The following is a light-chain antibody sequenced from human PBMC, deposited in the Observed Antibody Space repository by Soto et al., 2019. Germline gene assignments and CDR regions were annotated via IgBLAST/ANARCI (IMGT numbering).Light chain of an antibody. CDR1: ESLSTY. CDR3: QSYNDWPFT. CDR2: GAS. J-gene: IGKJ2*01. Sequence: EIVMTQSPATLSVSPGERVTLSCRARESLSTYLAWYQQKPGQAPRLLIYGASTKATGIPARFSGSGSATDLTLTISSMQSEDFAVYYWQSYNDWPFTFGQGTKLEI. V-gene: IGKV3-15*01.